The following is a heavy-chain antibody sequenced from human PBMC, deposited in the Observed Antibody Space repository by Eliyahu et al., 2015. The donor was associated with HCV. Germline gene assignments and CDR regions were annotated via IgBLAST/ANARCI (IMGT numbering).Heavy chain of an antibody. D-gene: IGHD6-19*01. J-gene: IGHJ4*02. Sequence: EVQLVESGGVVVQPGGSLRLSCAASGFTLAXYTMHWVRQAPGKGLGWVSLISWDGGSTYYADSVKGRFTISRDNSKNSLYLQMNSLRTEDTALYYCAKDGSPLSQWPEGPFDYWGQGTLVTVSS. V-gene: IGHV3-43*01. CDR1: GFTLAXYT. CDR2: ISWDGGST. CDR3: AKDGSPLSQWPEGPFDY.